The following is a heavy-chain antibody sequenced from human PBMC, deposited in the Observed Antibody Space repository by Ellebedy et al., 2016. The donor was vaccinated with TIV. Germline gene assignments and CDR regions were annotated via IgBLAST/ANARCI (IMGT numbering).Heavy chain of an antibody. CDR3: ATFNQYYTYLGV. CDR1: GDSISSSSDY. D-gene: IGHD1-14*01. Sequence: SETLSLTXTVSGDSISSSSDYWVWIRQPLGKGLEWIGTTSNRDRTDYNPSLKSRVFILVDASKNQFFLKLTSVTAADTAVYYCATFNQYYTYLGVWGKGTTVTVSS. J-gene: IGHJ6*03. V-gene: IGHV4-39*01. CDR2: TSNRDRT.